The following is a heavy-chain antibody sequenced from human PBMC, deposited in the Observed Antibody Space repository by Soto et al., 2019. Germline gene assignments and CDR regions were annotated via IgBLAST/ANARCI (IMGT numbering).Heavy chain of an antibody. CDR1: GFTFSGSA. D-gene: IGHD2-2*01. CDR3: TRSRRDAARDIVVVPAADDAFDI. J-gene: IGHJ3*02. V-gene: IGHV3-73*01. Sequence: EVQLVESGGGLVQPGGSLKLSCAASGFTFSGSAMHWVRQASGKGLEWVGRIRSKANSYATAYAASVKGRFTISRDDSKNTAYLQMNSLKTEDTAVYYCTRSRRDAARDIVVVPAADDAFDIWGQGTMVTVSS. CDR2: IRSKANSYAT.